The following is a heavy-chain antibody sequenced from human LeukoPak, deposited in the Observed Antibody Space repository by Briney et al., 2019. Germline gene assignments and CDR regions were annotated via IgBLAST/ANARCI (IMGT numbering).Heavy chain of an antibody. CDR3: AGYDTSGSYFDY. D-gene: IGHD3-22*01. CDR2: IYYSGST. Sequence: SETLSLTCTVSGGSISSHYWSWIRQPPGKGLEWIGYIYYSGSTNYNPSLKSRVTISVDTSKNQFSLKLTSVTAADTAVYFCAGYDTSGSYFDYGGQGTLVTVSS. J-gene: IGHJ4*02. V-gene: IGHV4-59*11. CDR1: GGSISSHY.